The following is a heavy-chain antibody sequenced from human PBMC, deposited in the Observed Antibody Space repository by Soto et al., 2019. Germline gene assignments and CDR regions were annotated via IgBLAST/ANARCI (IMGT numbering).Heavy chain of an antibody. CDR2: INAGNGNT. CDR3: ARGGSLYWYFDL. D-gene: IGHD1-26*01. V-gene: IGHV1-3*01. CDR1: GYTFTSYA. J-gene: IGHJ2*01. Sequence: ASVKVSCKASGYTFTSYAMHWVRQAPGQRLEWMGWINAGNGNTKYSQNFQGRVTITRDTSASTAYMELSSLRSEDTAVYYCARGGSLYWYFDLWGCGTLVTVSS.